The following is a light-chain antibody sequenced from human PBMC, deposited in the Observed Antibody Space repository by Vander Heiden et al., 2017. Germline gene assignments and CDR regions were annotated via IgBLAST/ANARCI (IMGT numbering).Light chain of an antibody. CDR3: QQYFSSPWT. CDR2: WAS. CDR1: QSVLISSNNKNY. J-gene: IGKJ1*01. V-gene: IGKV4-1*01. Sequence: DIVMTQSPDSLAVSLGERATINCKSSQSVLISSNNKNYLAWYQHRPGQPPKLLMYWASTRQSGVPDRFSANGSGADFTLTISSLQAEDVAVYYCQQYFSSPWTFGQGTKLEIK.